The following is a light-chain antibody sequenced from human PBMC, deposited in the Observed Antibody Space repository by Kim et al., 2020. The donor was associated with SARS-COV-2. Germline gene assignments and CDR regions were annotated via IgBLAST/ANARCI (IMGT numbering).Light chain of an antibody. J-gene: IGKJ2*01. Sequence: SASVGDSVTITCRASQNINSRLAWYQQRPGKAPKMLIYKASSGQRGVPSRFSGSGSGTEYSLTISSLQPDDSGTYFCQEYESFSHTFGQGTKLEI. CDR1: QNINSR. V-gene: IGKV1-5*03. CDR3: QEYESFSHT. CDR2: KAS.